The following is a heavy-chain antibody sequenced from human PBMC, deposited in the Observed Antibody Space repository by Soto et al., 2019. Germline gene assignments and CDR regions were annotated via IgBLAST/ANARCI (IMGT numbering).Heavy chain of an antibody. J-gene: IGHJ4*02. CDR2: IYHSVST. D-gene: IGHD2-21*01. Sequence: PSETLSLTCAVSGGSISSGGYSCSWILHPPGKGLEWIGYIYHSVSTYYNPSLKSRVTISVDRSKNQFPLKLSSVTAADTAVYYCASCISHGDYFDHWGQGTPVTVSS. CDR3: ASCISHGDYFDH. V-gene: IGHV4-30-2*01. CDR1: GGSISSGGYS.